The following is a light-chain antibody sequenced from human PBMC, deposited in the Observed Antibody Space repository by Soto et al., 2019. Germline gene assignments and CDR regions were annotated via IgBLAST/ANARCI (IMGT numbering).Light chain of an antibody. Sequence: EVVLTQFPATLSLSPGERATLSCRASQSVDTYLAWYQQKPGQPPRLLIYDASNRATGIPARFSGSGSGTDFTLTITTLEPEDFAVYYCQQRSNWPPWTFGHGTKV. CDR3: QQRSNWPPWT. CDR1: QSVDTY. CDR2: DAS. J-gene: IGKJ3*01. V-gene: IGKV3-11*01.